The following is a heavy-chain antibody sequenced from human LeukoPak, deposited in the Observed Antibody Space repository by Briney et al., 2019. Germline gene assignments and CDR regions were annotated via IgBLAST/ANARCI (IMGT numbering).Heavy chain of an antibody. CDR1: GGSISSGGYS. J-gene: IGHJ3*02. Sequence: PSETLSLTCAVSGGSISSGGYSWSWIRQPPGKGLEWIGYIYYSGSTNYNPSLKSRVTISVDTSKTQFSLKLSSVTAADTAVYYCATSTRSRGPAFDIWGQGTMVTVSS. CDR3: ATSTRSRGPAFDI. V-gene: IGHV4-61*08. CDR2: IYYSGST. D-gene: IGHD2-2*01.